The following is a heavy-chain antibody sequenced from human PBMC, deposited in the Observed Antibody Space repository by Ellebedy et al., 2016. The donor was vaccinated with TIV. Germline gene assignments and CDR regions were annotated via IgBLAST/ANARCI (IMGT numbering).Heavy chain of an antibody. Sequence: AASVKVSCKASSYTFTNYGLTWVRQAPGQGLEWMGWISGYNGNTNYAQKLQGRVTMTTDTSTSTAYMELRSLRSDDTAVYYCARVSFGSYDYYDSNGYYSYYFDYWGQGTLVTVSS. D-gene: IGHD3-22*01. CDR3: ARVSFGSYDYYDSNGYYSYYFDY. V-gene: IGHV1-18*01. CDR2: ISGYNGNT. CDR1: SYTFTNYG. J-gene: IGHJ4*02.